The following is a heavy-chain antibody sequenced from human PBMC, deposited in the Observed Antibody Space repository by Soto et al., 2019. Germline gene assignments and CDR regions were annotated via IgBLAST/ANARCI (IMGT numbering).Heavy chain of an antibody. J-gene: IGHJ4*02. CDR1: GGTFSSYA. Sequence: GASVKVSCKASGGTFSSYAISWARQAPGQGLEWMGGIIPIFGTANYAQKFQGRVTITADKSTSTAYMELSSLRSEDTAVYYCASADYSSSSPIDYWGQGTLVTVSS. V-gene: IGHV1-69*06. CDR2: IIPIFGTA. D-gene: IGHD6-6*01. CDR3: ASADYSSSSPIDY.